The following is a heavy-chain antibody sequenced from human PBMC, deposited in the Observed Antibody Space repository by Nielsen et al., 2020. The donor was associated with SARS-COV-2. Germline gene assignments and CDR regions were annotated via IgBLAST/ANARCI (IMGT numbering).Heavy chain of an antibody. Sequence: GESLKISCAASGFTFSNYVMNWVRQSPGKGLEWVSAISASGASTYYADSVQGRFSISRDNSKNSLFLQMNSLTVDDTAIYYCATGGMAWGQGTRVTVSS. D-gene: IGHD3-16*01. CDR1: GFTFSNYV. CDR3: ATGGMA. CDR2: ISASGAST. J-gene: IGHJ5*02. V-gene: IGHV3-23*01.